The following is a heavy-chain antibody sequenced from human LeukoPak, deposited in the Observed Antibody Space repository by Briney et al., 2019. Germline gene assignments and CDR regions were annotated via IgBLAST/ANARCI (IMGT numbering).Heavy chain of an antibody. CDR3: AGGYDFVY. D-gene: IGHD5-12*01. Sequence: PGRSLRLSCAASGFTFDDYAMHWVRQAPGKGLEWVSGISWNSDNIGYADSVKGRFTISRDNAKNSLYLQMNSLRIEDMALYYCAGGYDFVYWGQGTLVTVSS. J-gene: IGHJ4*02. V-gene: IGHV3-9*03. CDR1: GFTFDDYA. CDR2: ISWNSDNI.